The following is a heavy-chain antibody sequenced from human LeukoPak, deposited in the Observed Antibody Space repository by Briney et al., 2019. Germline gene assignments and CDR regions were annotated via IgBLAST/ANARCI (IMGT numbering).Heavy chain of an antibody. CDR3: TRRDSVIGTAGRHSDS. CDR2: IYYSGSA. V-gene: IGHV4-39*01. J-gene: IGHJ4*02. CDR1: GGSISSSSYY. Sequence: SETLSFTCTVYGGSISSSSYYWGWVRQPPGKGLEWIGHIYYSGSASYHPSLKSRVTISVDTSKNQFSLKLSSVTAADTAMYYCTRRDSVIGTAGRHSDSWVQGSLVTVSS. D-gene: IGHD1-7*01.